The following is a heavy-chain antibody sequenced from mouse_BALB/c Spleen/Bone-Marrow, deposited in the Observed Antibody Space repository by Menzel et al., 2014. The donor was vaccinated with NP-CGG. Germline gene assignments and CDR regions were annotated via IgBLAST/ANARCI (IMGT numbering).Heavy chain of an antibody. V-gene: IGHV5-12-2*01. D-gene: IGHD1-2*01. CDR2: ISNGGGTT. J-gene: IGHJ3*01. Sequence: VQLKESGGGLVQPGGSLKLSCAASGFTFSNYTMSWIRQTPEKRLEWVAYISNGGGTTYYPDTVKGRFTISRDSAKNTLYLQMSSLKSEDTAMYYCARRYDYGYGPFAYWGQGTLVTVSA. CDR3: ARRYDYGYGPFAY. CDR1: GFTFSNYT.